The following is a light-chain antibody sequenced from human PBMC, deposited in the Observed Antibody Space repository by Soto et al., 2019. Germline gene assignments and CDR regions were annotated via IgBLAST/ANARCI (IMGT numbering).Light chain of an antibody. CDR3: QTWGTGIPWV. V-gene: IGLV4-69*01. Sequence: QLVLTQSPSASASLGDSVKLTCTLSSGHSSYAIAWHQQQPEKGPRYLMKLNSDGSHSKGDGIPDRFSGSSSGAERYLTISILQSEDEADYYCQTWGTGIPWVFGGGTKVTVL. CDR1: SGHSSYA. CDR2: LNSDGSH. J-gene: IGLJ3*02.